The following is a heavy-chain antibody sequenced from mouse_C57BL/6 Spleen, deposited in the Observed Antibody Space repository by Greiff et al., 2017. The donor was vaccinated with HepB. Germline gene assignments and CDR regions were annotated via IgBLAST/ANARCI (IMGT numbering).Heavy chain of an antibody. J-gene: IGHJ2*01. CDR3: TREEGYGVDY. D-gene: IGHD2-10*02. V-gene: IGHV1-15*01. CDR2: IDPETGGT. CDR1: GYTFTDYE. Sequence: QVQLQQSGAELVRPGASVTLSCKASGYTFTDYEMHWVKQTPVHGLEWIGAIDPETGGTAYNQKFKGKAILTADKSSSTAYMELRSLTSEDSAVYYSTREEGYGVDYWGQGTTLTVSS.